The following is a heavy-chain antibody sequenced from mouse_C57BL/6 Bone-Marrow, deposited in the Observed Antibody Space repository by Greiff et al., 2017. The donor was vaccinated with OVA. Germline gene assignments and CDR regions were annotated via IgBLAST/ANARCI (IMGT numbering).Heavy chain of an antibody. CDR1: GYTFTSYG. D-gene: IGHD2-3*01. V-gene: IGHV1-81*01. J-gene: IGHJ2*01. Sequence: VQLQQSGAELARPGASVKLSCKASGYTFTSYGISWVKQRPGQGLEWIGEIYPRSGNTYYNEKFKGKATLTADKSSSTAYMELRSLTSEDSAVYFCAREDGYNFDYGGKGTTLTVSS. CDR3: AREDGYNFDY. CDR2: IYPRSGNT.